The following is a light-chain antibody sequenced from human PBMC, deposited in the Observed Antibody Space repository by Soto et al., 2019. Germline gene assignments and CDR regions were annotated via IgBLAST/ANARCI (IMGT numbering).Light chain of an antibody. CDR3: QQYGSSPPIT. V-gene: IGKV3-20*01. J-gene: IGKJ5*01. Sequence: ETVLTQSPGTLALSPGERVTLSCRASQSVTYRYLAWYQQKPGQAPRLLIYGASSSATGIPDRFSGSGSGTDFTLTISRLEPEDFAVYYCQQYGSSPPITFGQGTRLEI. CDR2: GAS. CDR1: QSVTYRY.